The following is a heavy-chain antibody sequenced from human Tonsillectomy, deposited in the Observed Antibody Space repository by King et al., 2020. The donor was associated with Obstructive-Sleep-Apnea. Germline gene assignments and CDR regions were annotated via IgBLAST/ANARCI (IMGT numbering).Heavy chain of an antibody. CDR3: AGAPTVD. CDR2: INHTGST. V-gene: IGHV4-34*01. J-gene: IGHJ4*02. CDR1: GGSFSGYY. Sequence: VQLQQGGAGLLQPSETLSLTCAVYGGSFSGYYWGWIRQSPGKRLEWIGEINHTGSTNYNPSLKSRVTLSVYTSKNQFSLTLSSVTAADTAVYYCAGAPTVDWSQGTLVTVSS.